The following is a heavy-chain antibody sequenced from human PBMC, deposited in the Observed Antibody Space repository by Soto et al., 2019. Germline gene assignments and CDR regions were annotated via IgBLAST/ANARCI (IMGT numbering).Heavy chain of an antibody. CDR2: IRQDGSEK. Sequence: PGGSLRLSCVGSGFTFSSNWMTWVRQAPGKGLEWVGNIRQDGSEKNYVDSVKGRFTISRDNVKNSLYLQMNSLRAEDTAVYYCAREIVVARGASYFDYWGPGTLVTVSS. J-gene: IGHJ4*02. CDR3: AREIVVARGASYFDY. D-gene: IGHD2-2*01. CDR1: GFTFSSNW. V-gene: IGHV3-7*04.